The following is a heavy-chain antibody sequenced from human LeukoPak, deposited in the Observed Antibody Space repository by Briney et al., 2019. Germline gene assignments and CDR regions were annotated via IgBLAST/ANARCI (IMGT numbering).Heavy chain of an antibody. D-gene: IGHD3-22*01. J-gene: IGHJ5*02. V-gene: IGHV3-66*04. CDR2: IYPGGYT. CDR3: ARLPYYGDSSGYYYH. Sequence: GGSLRLSCAASGLIVSSNYMSWVRQAPGKGLEWVSVIYPGGYTHYADSVKGKFTISRDNSKNTLYLQMNSLRVEDTAVYYCARLPYYGDSSGYYYHWGQGTLVTVSS. CDR1: GLIVSSNY.